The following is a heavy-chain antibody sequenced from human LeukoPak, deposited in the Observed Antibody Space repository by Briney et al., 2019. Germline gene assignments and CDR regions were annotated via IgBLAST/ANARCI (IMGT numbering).Heavy chain of an antibody. J-gene: IGHJ3*02. V-gene: IGHV3-23*01. CDR2: ISGSGGST. CDR3: ARDEFI. CDR1: GFIFSSYG. Sequence: GGSLRLSCAASGFIFSSYGMSWVRQAPGKGLEWVSAISGSGGSTYYADSVKGRFTISGDNSKNTLYLQMNNLRAEDTAFYYCARDEFIWGQGTMVTVSS.